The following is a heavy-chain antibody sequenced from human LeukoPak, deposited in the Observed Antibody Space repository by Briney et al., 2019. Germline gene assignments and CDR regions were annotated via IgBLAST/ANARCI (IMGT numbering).Heavy chain of an antibody. V-gene: IGHV4-30-2*05. D-gene: IGHD4-17*01. CDR3: AREALRPSRWFDP. CDR1: GGSISSGGYS. Sequence: PSETLSLTCAVSGGSISSGGYSWSWIRQPPGKGLEWIGYIYHSGSTYYNPSLKSRVTISVDTSNNQFSLKLSSVTAADTAVYYCAREALRPSRWFDPWGQGTLVTVSS. CDR2: IYHSGST. J-gene: IGHJ5*02.